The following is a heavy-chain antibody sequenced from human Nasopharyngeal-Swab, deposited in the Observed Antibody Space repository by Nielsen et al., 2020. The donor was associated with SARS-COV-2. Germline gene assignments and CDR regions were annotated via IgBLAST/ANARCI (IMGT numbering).Heavy chain of an antibody. CDR1: GFTFSSYA. CDR2: ISGSGGST. CDR3: AKVAITMIVVPNGGFDY. V-gene: IGHV3-23*01. Sequence: GESLKISCAASGFTFSSYAMSWVRQAPGKGLEWVSAISGSGGSTSYADSVKGRFTISRDNSKNTLYLQMNSLRAEDTAVYYCAKVAITMIVVPNGGFDYWGQGTLVTVSS. J-gene: IGHJ4*02. D-gene: IGHD3-22*01.